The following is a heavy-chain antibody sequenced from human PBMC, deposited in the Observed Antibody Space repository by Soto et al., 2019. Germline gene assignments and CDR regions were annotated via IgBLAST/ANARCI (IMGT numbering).Heavy chain of an antibody. CDR1: GYTFTSYG. J-gene: IGHJ6*02. Sequence: QVQLVQSGAEVKKPGASVKVSCKASGYTFTSYGISWVRQAPGQGLEWMGWISAYNGNTNYAQKLQGRVTMTTDTSTSTAYMELRSLRSDATAVYYCARDTPLGYCSGGSCYASLGMDGWGQGTTVTVSS. D-gene: IGHD2-15*01. CDR2: ISAYNGNT. CDR3: ARDTPLGYCSGGSCYASLGMDG. V-gene: IGHV1-18*01.